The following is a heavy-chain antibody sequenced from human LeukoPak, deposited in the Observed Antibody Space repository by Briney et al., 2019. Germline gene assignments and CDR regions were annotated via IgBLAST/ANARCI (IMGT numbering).Heavy chain of an antibody. V-gene: IGHV4-61*01. CDR2: IYNSGST. CDR3: VRDRELTY. CDR1: GGSVSDNNFF. D-gene: IGHD5-24*01. Sequence: SETLSLTCTVSGGSVSDNNFFWNWIRQPPGKGLEWIGYIYNSGSTNYNPALNSRVTISVDTSNNQFSLKLSSVIAADTAVYYCVRDRELTYWGQGTLVTVSS. J-gene: IGHJ4*02.